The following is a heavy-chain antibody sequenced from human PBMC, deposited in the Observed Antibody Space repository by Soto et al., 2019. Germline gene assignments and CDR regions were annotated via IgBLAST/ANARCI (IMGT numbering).Heavy chain of an antibody. V-gene: IGHV3-30*18. Sequence: QVQLVESGGGVVQPGRSLRLSCAASGFTFSSYGMHWVRQAPGKGLEWVAVISYDGSNKYYADSVKGRFTISRDNSKNTLYLQMNGLRAEDTAVYYCAKERDLYSSSWYVSGPDYWGQGTLVTVSS. J-gene: IGHJ4*02. CDR2: ISYDGSNK. D-gene: IGHD6-13*01. CDR1: GFTFSSYG. CDR3: AKERDLYSSSWYVSGPDY.